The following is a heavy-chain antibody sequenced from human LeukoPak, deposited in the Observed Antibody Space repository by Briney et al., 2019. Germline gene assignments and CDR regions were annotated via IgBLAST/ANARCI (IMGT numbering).Heavy chain of an antibody. V-gene: IGHV3-9*01. J-gene: IGHJ4*02. D-gene: IGHD6-19*01. CDR3: AKDNFFLSVAVAGFTALPYYFDY. CDR2: IGWNSGSI. Sequence: AGGSLRLSCAASGFTFDDYAMYWVRQAPGKGLEWVSGIGWNSGSIGYADSVKGRFTISRDNAKNSLYLQMNSLRAEDTALYYCAKDNFFLSVAVAGFTALPYYFDYWGQGTLVTVSS. CDR1: GFTFDDYA.